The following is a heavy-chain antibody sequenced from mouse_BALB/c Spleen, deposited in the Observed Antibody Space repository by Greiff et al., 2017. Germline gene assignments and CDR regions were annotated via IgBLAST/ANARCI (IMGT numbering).Heavy chain of an antibody. CDR1: GYSFTGYN. CDR2: IDPYYGGT. Sequence: VQLKESGPELEKPGASVKISCKASGYSFTGYNMNWVKQCNGKSLEWIGNIDPYYGGTSYNQKFKGKATLTVDKSSSTAYMQLKSLTSEDSAVYYCARWEGSSYEGKGYYAMDYWGQGTSVTVSS. CDR3: ARWEGSSYEGKGYYAMDY. J-gene: IGHJ4*01. D-gene: IGHD1-1*01. V-gene: IGHV1-39*01.